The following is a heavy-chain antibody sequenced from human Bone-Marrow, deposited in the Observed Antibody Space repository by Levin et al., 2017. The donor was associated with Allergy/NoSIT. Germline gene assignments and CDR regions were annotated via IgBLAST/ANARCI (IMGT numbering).Heavy chain of an antibody. CDR2: VWNDESQK. Sequence: PGGSLRLSCEASGFTFSDYAMQWVRQAPGKGLEWVAIVWNDESQKYYGDSVKGRFTISRDNAKNTFYLEMNSLRAEDTAVYYCAKGGIITVRGDNFYYYMDVWGRGTTVTVSS. CDR3: AKGGIITVRGDNFYYYMDV. V-gene: IGHV3-33*06. J-gene: IGHJ6*03. D-gene: IGHD3-10*01. CDR1: GFTFSDYA.